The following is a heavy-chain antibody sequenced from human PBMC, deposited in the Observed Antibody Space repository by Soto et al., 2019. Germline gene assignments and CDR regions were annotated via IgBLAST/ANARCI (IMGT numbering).Heavy chain of an antibody. CDR3: ARVYSGSYYEFDY. Sequence: LSLTGTVCGGSISGSFWSWIRQPPGKGLEWIGRIYTSGSTNYNPSLKSRVTMSVDTSKNQFSLKLSSVTAADTAVYYCARVYSGSYYEFDYWGQGTLVTGSS. J-gene: IGHJ4*02. V-gene: IGHV4-4*07. D-gene: IGHD1-26*01. CDR1: GGSISGSF. CDR2: IYTSGST.